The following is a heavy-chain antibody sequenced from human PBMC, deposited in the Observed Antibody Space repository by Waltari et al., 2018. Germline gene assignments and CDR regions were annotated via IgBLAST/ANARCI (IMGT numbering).Heavy chain of an antibody. V-gene: IGHV4-59*08. J-gene: IGHJ3*02. CDR3: ARQTLWFGELQNAFDI. Sequence: QVQLQESGPGLVKPSETLSLTCTVSGGSISSYYWSWIRQPPGKGLEWIGYIYYSGSTYYNPSLKSRVTISVDTSKNQFSLKLSSVTAADTAVYYCARQTLWFGELQNAFDIWGQGTMVTVSS. CDR1: GGSISSYY. D-gene: IGHD3-10*01. CDR2: IYYSGST.